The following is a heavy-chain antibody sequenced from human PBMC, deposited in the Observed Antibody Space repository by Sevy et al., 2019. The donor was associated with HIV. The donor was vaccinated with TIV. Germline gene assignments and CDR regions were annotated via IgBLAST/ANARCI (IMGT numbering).Heavy chain of an antibody. V-gene: IGHV1-24*01. CDR2: FDPEDGKT. J-gene: IGHJ4*02. Sequence: ASVKVSCKVSGYTLTELSIHWVRQAPGKGLEWLVTFDPEDGKTIYAQNFQGRVTMTEDTSTGTTHMELSSAQTDDTEGVKHSSEEKCRGRVTIPKENTTGTTCLYRGSRESEETAVYYCASTRDYYDSSGYYFDYWGQGTLVTVSS. CDR1: GYTLTELS. CDR3: SSEEKCRGRVTIPKENTTGTTCLYRGSRESEETAVYYCASTRDYYDSSGYYFDY. D-gene: IGHD3-10*01.